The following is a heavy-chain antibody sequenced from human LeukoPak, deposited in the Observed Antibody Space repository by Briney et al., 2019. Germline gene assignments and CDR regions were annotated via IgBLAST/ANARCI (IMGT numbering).Heavy chain of an antibody. V-gene: IGHV4-59*01. CDR3: ARDLGRGYCSGGSCYLAWFDP. J-gene: IGHJ5*02. Sequence: TSETLSLTCTVSGGSISSYYWSWIRQPPGKGLEWIGYIYYSGSTNYNPSLKSRVTISVDTSKNQFSLKLSSVTAADTAVYYCARDLGRGYCSGGSCYLAWFDPWGQGTLVTVSS. CDR1: GGSISSYY. CDR2: IYYSGST. D-gene: IGHD2-15*01.